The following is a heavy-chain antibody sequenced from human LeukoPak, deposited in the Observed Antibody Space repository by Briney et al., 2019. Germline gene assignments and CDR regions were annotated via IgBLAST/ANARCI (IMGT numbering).Heavy chain of an antibody. CDR3: AKDEKEGYSYGYGSYYYGMDV. D-gene: IGHD5-18*01. J-gene: IGHJ6*04. V-gene: IGHV3-30*18. Sequence: PGRSVRLYCAASGLTLSSYGMHWVRQATGKGLEWVADISYDGSNKYYADSVKGRFTISRDNSKNTLYLQINSLRAEGTAVYYCAKDEKEGYSYGYGSYYYGMDVWGKGTTVTVSS. CDR1: GLTLSSYG. CDR2: ISYDGSNK.